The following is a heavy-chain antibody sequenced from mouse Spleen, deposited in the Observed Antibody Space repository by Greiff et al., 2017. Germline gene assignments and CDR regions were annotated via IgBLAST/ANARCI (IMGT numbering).Heavy chain of an antibody. CDR1: GYAFSSYW. Sequence: QVQLQQSGAELVKPGASVKISCKASGYAFSSYWMNWVKQRPGKGLEWIGQIYPGDGDTNYNGKFKGKATLTADKSSSTAYMQLSSLTSEDSAVYFCARSGNYGYFDVWGAGTTVTVSS. J-gene: IGHJ1*01. CDR2: IYPGDGDT. D-gene: IGHD1-3*01. V-gene: IGHV1-80*01. CDR3: ARSGNYGYFDV.